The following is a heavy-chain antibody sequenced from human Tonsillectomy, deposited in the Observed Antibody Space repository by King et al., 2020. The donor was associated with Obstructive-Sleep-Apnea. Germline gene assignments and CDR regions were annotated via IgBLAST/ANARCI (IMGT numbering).Heavy chain of an antibody. CDR3: ARASTRGVFDY. D-gene: IGHD2/OR15-2a*01. V-gene: IGHV3-30*04. CDR2: ISYDGSNK. Sequence: QLVQSGGGVVQPGRSLRLSCAASGFTFWSYAMHWVRHAPGKVLEWGAVISYDGSNKYYADSVKGRFTISRDNSKNTLYLQMNSLRAEDTAVYYCARASTRGVFDYWGQGTLVTVSS. CDR1: GFTFWSYA. J-gene: IGHJ4*02.